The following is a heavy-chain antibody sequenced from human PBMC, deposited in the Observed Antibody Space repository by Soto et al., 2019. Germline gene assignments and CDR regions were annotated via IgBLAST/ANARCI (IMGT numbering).Heavy chain of an antibody. D-gene: IGHD3-22*01. CDR2: ISSSSSYI. V-gene: IGHV3-21*01. CDR1: GFTFSSYS. CDR3: ASFDSVTGWFDP. J-gene: IGHJ5*02. Sequence: EVQLVESGGGLVKPGGSLRLSCAASGFTFSSYSMNWVRQAPGQGLEWVSSISSSSSYIYYADSVKGRFTISRDNAKNSRYLQMNSLRAEDTAVDYWASFDSVTGWFDPWGQGTLVTVSS.